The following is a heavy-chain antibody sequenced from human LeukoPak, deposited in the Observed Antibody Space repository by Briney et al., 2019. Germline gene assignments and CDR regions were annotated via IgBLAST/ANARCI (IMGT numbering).Heavy chain of an antibody. CDR1: GGSISSYY. CDR2: IYSSGST. J-gene: IGHJ4*02. D-gene: IGHD6-19*01. CDR3: ARSGGYSSPQNY. V-gene: IGHV4-59*01. Sequence: SETLSLTCTVSGGSISSYYWSWIRQPPGKGLEWIGYIYSSGSTNYNSSLKSRVTMSVDTSKNQFSLKLTSVTAADTAVYYCARSGGYSSPQNYWGQGTLVTVSS.